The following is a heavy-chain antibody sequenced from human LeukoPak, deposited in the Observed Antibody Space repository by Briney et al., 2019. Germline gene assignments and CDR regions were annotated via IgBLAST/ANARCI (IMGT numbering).Heavy chain of an antibody. V-gene: IGHV1-18*01. CDR2: ISPYNANT. J-gene: IGHJ4*02. CDR1: GYIFINYG. Sequence: ASVKVSCKASGYIFINYGINWVRQAPGQGLEWMGWISPYNANTHFAQNFQGRLTMTTDTSTTTAYMELRGLRSDDTAVYYCASMSGYYPSYYFDYWGQGTLVTVSS. D-gene: IGHD3-3*01. CDR3: ASMSGYYPSYYFDY.